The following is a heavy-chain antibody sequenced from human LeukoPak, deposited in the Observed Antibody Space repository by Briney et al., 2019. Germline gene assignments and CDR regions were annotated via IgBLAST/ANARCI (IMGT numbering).Heavy chain of an antibody. CDR2: IRYDGSNK. Sequence: GGSLRLSCAASGFPLSSYAMSWVRQAPGKGLEWVAFIRYDGSNKYYADSVKGRFTISRDNSKNTLYLQMNSLRAEDTAVYYCAKDKARGSQVGPRITAPGTFDYWGQGTLVTVSS. CDR3: AKDKARGSQVGPRITAPGTFDY. CDR1: GFPLSSYA. J-gene: IGHJ4*02. V-gene: IGHV3-30*02. D-gene: IGHD6-13*01.